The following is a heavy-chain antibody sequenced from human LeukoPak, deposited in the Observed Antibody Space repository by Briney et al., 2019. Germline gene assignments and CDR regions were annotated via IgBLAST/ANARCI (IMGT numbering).Heavy chain of an antibody. V-gene: IGHV3-7*03. CDR1: GFTFSSYW. CDR3: ARDKIVGATNLDY. J-gene: IGHJ4*02. Sequence: GGSLRLSCAASGFTFSSYWMSWVRQAPGKGLEWVANIKQDGSEKYYVDSVKGRFTISRDNAKNSLSLQMNSLRAEDTAIYFCARDKIVGATNLDYWGQGTLVTVSS. CDR2: IKQDGSEK. D-gene: IGHD1-26*01.